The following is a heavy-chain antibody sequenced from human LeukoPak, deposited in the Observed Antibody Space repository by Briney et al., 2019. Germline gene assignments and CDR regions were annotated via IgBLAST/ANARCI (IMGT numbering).Heavy chain of an antibody. J-gene: IGHJ4*02. V-gene: IGHV4-34*01. Sequence: SETLSLTCAVYGGSFSGYYWSWIRQPPGKGLEWIGEINHSGSTNYNPSLKSRVTISVDTSKNQFSLKLSSVTAADTAVYFCVRARTGSSWHAYWGQGTLVTVSS. CDR2: INHSGST. D-gene: IGHD6-13*01. CDR3: VRARTGSSWHAY. CDR1: GGSFSGYY.